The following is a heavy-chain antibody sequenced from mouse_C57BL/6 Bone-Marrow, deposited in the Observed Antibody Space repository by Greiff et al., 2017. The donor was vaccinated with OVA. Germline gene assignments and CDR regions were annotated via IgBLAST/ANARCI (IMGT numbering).Heavy chain of an antibody. D-gene: IGHD1-1*01. CDR1: GYAFSSSW. Sequence: VQLQQSGPELVKPGASVKISCKASGYAFSSSWMNWVKQRPGKGLEWIGRIYPGDGDTNYNGKFKGKATLTADKSSSTAYMQLSSLTSEDSAFYFCARLYYGSSSYYAMDYWGQGTSVTVSS. CDR2: IYPGDGDT. V-gene: IGHV1-82*01. J-gene: IGHJ4*01. CDR3: ARLYYGSSSYYAMDY.